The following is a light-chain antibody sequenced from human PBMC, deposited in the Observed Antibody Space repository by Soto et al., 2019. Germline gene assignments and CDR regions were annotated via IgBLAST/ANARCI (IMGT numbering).Light chain of an antibody. CDR3: SSYTSITTVV. Sequence: QSALTQPASVSGSPGQSITISCTGTSSDIGGYNYVSWYQQHPGKAPKLIIYEVSNRPSGVSNRFSGSKSGNTASLTISGLQAEDASDYYCSSYTSITTVVFGTGTKVTVL. J-gene: IGLJ1*01. CDR2: EVS. V-gene: IGLV2-14*01. CDR1: SSDIGGYNY.